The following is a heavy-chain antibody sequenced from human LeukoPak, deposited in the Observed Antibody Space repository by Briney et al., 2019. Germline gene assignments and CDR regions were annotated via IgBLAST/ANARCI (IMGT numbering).Heavy chain of an antibody. D-gene: IGHD6-19*01. J-gene: IGHJ4*02. CDR2: ISYETSNK. V-gene: IGHV3-30*04. Sequence: GGSLRLSCAASGFTFSSYAMHWVRQAPGKGLQWVAVISYETSNKYYADSVKGRFTISRDNSKNTLYLQMNSLRAEDTAVYYCSCTNSSGFDYWGQGTLVTVSS. CDR3: SCTNSSGFDY. CDR1: GFTFSSYA.